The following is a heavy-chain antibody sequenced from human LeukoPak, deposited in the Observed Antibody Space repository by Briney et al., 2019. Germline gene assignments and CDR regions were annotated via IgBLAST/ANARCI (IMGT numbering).Heavy chain of an antibody. CDR1: GFTISSYW. D-gene: IGHD2-15*01. CDR3: ARVVVAAIDTSY. Sequence: GALLRLSCAASGFTISSYWMSWVRQPPGKGLERVANIKQDGSEKYYVDSVKGRFTISRDNAKNSLYLQMNSLRAEDTAVYYCARVVVAAIDTSYWGQGTLVTVSS. CDR2: IKQDGSEK. J-gene: IGHJ4*02. V-gene: IGHV3-7*01.